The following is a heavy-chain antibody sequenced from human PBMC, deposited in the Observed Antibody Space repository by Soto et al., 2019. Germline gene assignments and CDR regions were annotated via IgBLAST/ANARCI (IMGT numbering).Heavy chain of an antibody. J-gene: IGHJ5*02. D-gene: IGHD3-3*01. CDR3: ATSQGVALLPLATVECFDP. Sequence: GGSLRLSCAASGFIFENFGMSWVRQAPGKGLEWISSISGSGFKKYYADSVKGRFTISRDNSKSTLYLELSNLSAEDTAVYHCATSQGVALLPLATVECFDPWGQGSLVTVSS. CDR2: ISGSGFKK. V-gene: IGHV3-23*01. CDR1: GFIFENFG.